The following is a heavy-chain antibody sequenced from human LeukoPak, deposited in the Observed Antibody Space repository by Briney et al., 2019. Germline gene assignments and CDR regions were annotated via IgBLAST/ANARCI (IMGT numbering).Heavy chain of an antibody. V-gene: IGHV4-59*08. Sequence: SETLSLTCAVYGGSFSGYYWSWIRQPPGKGLEWIGYIYYSGSTNYNPSLKSRVTISVDTSKNQFSLKLSSVTAADTAVYYCARREPYYYYYGMDVWGQGTTVTVSS. CDR1: GGSFSGYY. J-gene: IGHJ6*02. D-gene: IGHD1-1*01. CDR3: ARREPYYYYYGMDV. CDR2: IYYSGST.